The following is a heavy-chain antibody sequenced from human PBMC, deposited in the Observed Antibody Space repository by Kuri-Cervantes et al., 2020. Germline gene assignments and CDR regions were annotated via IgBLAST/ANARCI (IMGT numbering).Heavy chain of an antibody. D-gene: IGHD6-13*01. CDR2: IYWDDDK. J-gene: IGHJ5*02. CDR1: GFSLSTSGVG. Sequence: SGPTLVKPTQTLTLTCTFSGFSLSTSGVGVGWIRQPPGRALEWLALIYWDDDKRYSPSLKSRLTITKDTSKNQVVLTMTNMDPVDTATYYCAHRVAAAGTNWFDPWGQGTLITVSS. CDR3: AHRVAAAGTNWFDP. V-gene: IGHV2-5*02.